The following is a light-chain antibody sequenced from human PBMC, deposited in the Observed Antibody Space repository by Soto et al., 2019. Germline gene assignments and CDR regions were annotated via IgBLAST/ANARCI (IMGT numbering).Light chain of an antibody. J-gene: IGKJ2*01. CDR1: QSISTW. V-gene: IGKV1-5*03. CDR2: TAS. CDR3: QHYNRYSPYT. Sequence: DIQMTQFPSTLSASIGDRVTITCRASQSISTWLAWYQQKAGKAPKLLIYTASSLKTGVPSRFSGSGSGTEFTLTISSLQPDDFATYYCQHYNRYSPYTFGQGTRLEIK.